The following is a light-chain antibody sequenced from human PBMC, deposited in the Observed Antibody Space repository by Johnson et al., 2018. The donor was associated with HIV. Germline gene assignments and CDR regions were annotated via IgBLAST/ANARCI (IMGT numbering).Light chain of an antibody. V-gene: IGLV1-51*02. CDR2: ENN. J-gene: IGLJ1*01. Sequence: QSVLTQAPSVSAAPGQKVTISCSGSSSNIGTNFVSWYQQFPGAAPKLLIYENNKRPSGIPDRFSGSKSGTSATLDITGLQTGDEADYYCASWDRSLTVGTVFGPGTRVTVL. CDR1: SSNIGTNF. CDR3: ASWDRSLTVGTV.